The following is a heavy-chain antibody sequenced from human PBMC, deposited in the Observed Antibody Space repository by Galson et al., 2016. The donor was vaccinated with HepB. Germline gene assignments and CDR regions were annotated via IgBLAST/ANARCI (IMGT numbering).Heavy chain of an antibody. Sequence: SVKVSCKASGYTFTSYGISWVRQAPGQGLEWMGWISPYNGNTNYVQKFQGRVTVTTDPSTSTAYMELRSLRPDDTAVYYCAREWSAFDFWGQGTLVTVSS. V-gene: IGHV1-18*01. D-gene: IGHD2-8*01. CDR2: ISPYNGNT. J-gene: IGHJ4*02. CDR1: GYTFTSYG. CDR3: AREWSAFDF.